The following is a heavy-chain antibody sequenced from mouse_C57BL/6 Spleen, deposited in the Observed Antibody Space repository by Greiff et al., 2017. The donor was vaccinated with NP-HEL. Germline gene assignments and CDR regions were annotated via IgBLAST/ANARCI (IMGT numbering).Heavy chain of an antibody. CDR3: ARSELPYWYFDV. Sequence: QVQLQQSGAELARPGASVKMSCKASGYTFTSYTMHWVKQRPGQGLEWIGYINPSSGYTKYNQKFKDKATLTADKSSSTAYMQLSSLTSEDSAVYYCARSELPYWYFDVWGTGTTVTVSS. D-gene: IGHD2-1*01. CDR1: GYTFTSYT. V-gene: IGHV1-4*01. CDR2: INPSSGYT. J-gene: IGHJ1*03.